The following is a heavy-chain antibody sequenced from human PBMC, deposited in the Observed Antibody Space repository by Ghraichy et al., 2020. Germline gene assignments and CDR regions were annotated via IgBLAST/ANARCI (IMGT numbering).Heavy chain of an antibody. V-gene: IGHV3-48*03. CDR2: ISSSGSTI. Sequence: GESLNISCAASGFTFSSYEMNWVRQAPGKGLEWVSYISSSGSTIYYADSVKGRFTISRDNAKNSLYLQMNSLRAEDTAVYYCARDKGYSSSWYPGGVDYWGQGTLVTVSS. D-gene: IGHD6-13*01. CDR3: ARDKGYSSSWYPGGVDY. J-gene: IGHJ4*02. CDR1: GFTFSSYE.